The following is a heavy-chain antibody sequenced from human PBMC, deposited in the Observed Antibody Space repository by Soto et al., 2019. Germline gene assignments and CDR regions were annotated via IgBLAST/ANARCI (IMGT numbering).Heavy chain of an antibody. Sequence: QVQLVQSGAQVKKPGASVKVSCKTSGYSFTGHYIHWVRLAPGQGLEWMGWISPYTGATNYAQKFQYRVITTRDTSSSITSMELNSLTSYDTVVYHCASEGPAGIVSPRGPNYFDLWGQGTLVTVSS. CDR3: ASEGPAGIVSPRGPNYFDL. CDR2: ISPYTGAT. D-gene: IGHD2-21*01. J-gene: IGHJ5*02. CDR1: GYSFTGHY. V-gene: IGHV1-2*02.